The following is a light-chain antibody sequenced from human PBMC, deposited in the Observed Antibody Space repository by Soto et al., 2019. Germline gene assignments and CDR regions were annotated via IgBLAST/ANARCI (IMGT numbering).Light chain of an antibody. J-gene: IGLJ1*01. CDR1: STDVGGYNY. CDR2: DVS. Sequence: QSALTQPRSVCGSPGQSVTISCTGTSTDVGGYNYVSWYQQHPGKVPKLMLYDVSKRPSGVPDRFSGSKSGNTASLTISGLHAEDEADYCCCSYAGRDTLYVFGSGTKLTVL. V-gene: IGLV2-11*01. CDR3: CSYAGRDTLYV.